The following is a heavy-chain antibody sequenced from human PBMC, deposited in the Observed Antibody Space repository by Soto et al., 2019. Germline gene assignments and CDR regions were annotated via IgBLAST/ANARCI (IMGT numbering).Heavy chain of an antibody. Sequence: QVQLVESGGGVVQPGRSLRLSCAASGFTFSSYGMHWVRQAPGKGLEWVAVISYDGSNKYYADSVKGRFTISRDNSKNTLYLQMNSLRAEDTAVYYCARTNFWSGYYIWGEMDVWGQGTTVTVSS. CDR3: ARTNFWSGYYIWGEMDV. CDR1: GFTFSSYG. V-gene: IGHV3-30*03. D-gene: IGHD3-3*01. CDR2: ISYDGSNK. J-gene: IGHJ6*02.